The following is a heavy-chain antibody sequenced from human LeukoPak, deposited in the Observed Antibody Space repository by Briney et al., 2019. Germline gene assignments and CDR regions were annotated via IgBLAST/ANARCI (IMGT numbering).Heavy chain of an antibody. V-gene: IGHV3-48*03. CDR1: GFTFSSYE. D-gene: IGHD3-10*01. J-gene: IGHJ6*03. Sequence: GGSLRLSCAASGFTFSSYEMNWVRQAPGKGLEWVSYISSSGSTIYYADSVKGRFTISRDNAKNSLYLQMNSLRAEDTAAYYCARSGRGVDSFYFYMDVWGKGTTVTVSS. CDR3: ARSGRGVDSFYFYMDV. CDR2: ISSSGSTI.